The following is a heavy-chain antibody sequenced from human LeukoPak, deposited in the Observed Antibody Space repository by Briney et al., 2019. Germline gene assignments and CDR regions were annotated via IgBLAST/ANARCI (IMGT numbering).Heavy chain of an antibody. Sequence: GGSLRLSCAASGFSVSSNFMTWVRQAPGKGLEWVSVIFSGGSTYYADSVKGRFTISRDNSKNTLYLQMSSLRGEDTAVYYCARMPGGSYYHRLDSWGQGTLVTVSS. D-gene: IGHD2-15*01. CDR3: ARMPGGSYYHRLDS. J-gene: IGHJ4*02. V-gene: IGHV3-53*01. CDR1: GFSVSSNF. CDR2: IFSGGST.